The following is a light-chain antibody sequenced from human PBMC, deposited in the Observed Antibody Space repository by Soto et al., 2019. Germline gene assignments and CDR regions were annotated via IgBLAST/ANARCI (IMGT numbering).Light chain of an antibody. Sequence: DAVMTQSPLSLPVTVGQPASISCRSSRSLVYSDGNTYLAWLQQRPGQSPRRLIYKVSYRDSGVPDRVSGSGSGTDFTLKISRVEAEDVGIYYCMQGTHWPRTFGQGTKLEIK. J-gene: IGKJ2*01. CDR2: KVS. CDR3: MQGTHWPRT. V-gene: IGKV2-30*01. CDR1: RSLVYSDGNTY.